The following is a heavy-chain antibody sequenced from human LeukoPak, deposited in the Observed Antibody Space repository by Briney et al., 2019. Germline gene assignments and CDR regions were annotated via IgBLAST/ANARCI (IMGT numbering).Heavy chain of an antibody. J-gene: IGHJ2*01. D-gene: IGHD6-13*01. CDR1: GDSIRSSDYY. CDR2: IYYSGST. V-gene: IGHV4-61*08. Sequence: SETLSLTCTVSGDSIRSSDYYWGCIRQPPGKGLEWIGYIYYSGSTNYNPSLKSRVTISVDTSKNQFSLKLSSVTAADTAVYYCARATIAAASFDLWGRGTLVTVSS. CDR3: ARATIAAASFDL.